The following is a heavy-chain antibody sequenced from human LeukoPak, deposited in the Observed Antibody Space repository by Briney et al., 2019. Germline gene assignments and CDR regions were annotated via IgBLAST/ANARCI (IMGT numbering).Heavy chain of an antibody. D-gene: IGHD2-15*01. CDR1: GYTFTSYG. V-gene: IGHV1-18*01. CDR3: AREPLSRILVFYYYYYMDV. CDR2: ISAYNGNT. J-gene: IGHJ6*03. Sequence: ASVKVSCKASGYTFTSYGISWVRQAPGQGLEWMGWISAYNGNTNYAQKLQGRVTMTRDMSTSTVYMELSSLRSEDTAVYYCAREPLSRILVFYYYYYMDVWGKGTTVTVSS.